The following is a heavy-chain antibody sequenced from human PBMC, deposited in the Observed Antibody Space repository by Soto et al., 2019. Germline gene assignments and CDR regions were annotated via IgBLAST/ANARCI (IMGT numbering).Heavy chain of an antibody. CDR2: IWYDGSNK. CDR1: GFTFSSYG. J-gene: IGHJ3*02. D-gene: IGHD1-26*01. Sequence: QVQLVESGGGVVQPGRSLRLSCAASGFTFSSYGMHWVRQAPGKGLEWVAVIWYDGSNKYYADSVKGRFTISRDNSKNTLYLQMNSLRAEDTAVYYCAREEVGGYKDAFDIWGQGTMVTVSS. CDR3: AREEVGGYKDAFDI. V-gene: IGHV3-33*01.